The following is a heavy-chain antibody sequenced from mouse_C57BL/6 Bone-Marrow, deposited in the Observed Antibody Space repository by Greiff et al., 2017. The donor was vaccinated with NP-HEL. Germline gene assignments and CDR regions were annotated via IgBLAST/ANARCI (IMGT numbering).Heavy chain of an antibody. CDR1: GFTFSNYW. Sequence: DVKLQESGGGLVQPGGSMKLSCVASGFTFSNYWMNWVRQSPEKGLEWVAQIRLKSDNYATHYAESVKGRFTISRDDSKSSVYLQMNNLRAEDTGIYYCTGPVASFDYWGQGTTLTVSS. CDR3: TGPVASFDY. J-gene: IGHJ2*01. V-gene: IGHV6-3*01. D-gene: IGHD1-1*01. CDR2: IRLKSDNYAT.